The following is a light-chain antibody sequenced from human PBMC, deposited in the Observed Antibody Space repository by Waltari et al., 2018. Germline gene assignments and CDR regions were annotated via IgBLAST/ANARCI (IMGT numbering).Light chain of an antibody. CDR3: QCYDSSLSGFYV. CDR2: GSS. CDR1: SSNIGAGYD. Sequence: QSVLTQPPSVSGAPGQRVTISCTGSSSNIGAGYDVHWYQELPGTAPTLLIYGSSNRPSGVADRVCRSKSGSSASLVLTGLQSEDEADYYCQCYDSSLSGFYVFGTGTKVTVL. V-gene: IGLV1-40*01. J-gene: IGLJ1*01.